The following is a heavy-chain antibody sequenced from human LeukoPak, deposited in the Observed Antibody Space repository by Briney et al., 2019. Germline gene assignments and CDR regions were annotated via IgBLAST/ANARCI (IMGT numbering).Heavy chain of an antibody. J-gene: IGHJ6*02. CDR1: GYSFTSYW. D-gene: IGHD6-13*01. V-gene: IGHV5-51*01. Sequence: GESLKISCKGSGYSFTSYWIGWVRQMPGKGLEWMGIIYPGDSDTRYSPSFQGQVTISADKSISTAYLQWSSLKASDTAMYYCARLGEYSSSWYRFVSSYGMDVWGQGTTVTVSS. CDR2: IYPGDSDT. CDR3: ARLGEYSSSWYRFVSSYGMDV.